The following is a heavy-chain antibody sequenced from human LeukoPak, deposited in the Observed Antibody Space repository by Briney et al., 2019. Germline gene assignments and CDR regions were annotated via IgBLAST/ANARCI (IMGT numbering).Heavy chain of an antibody. CDR1: GXXFSSXW. CDR3: ARRSGSGTYDS. D-gene: IGHD3-10*01. Sequence: CXXSGXXFSSXWIGWVRRMPGKGVEWMGIIYPGDSATRYSPSFQGQVTISTDKSINTAYLQWSSLKASDTAMYYCARRSGSGTYDSWGQGALVTVSS. J-gene: IGHJ4*02. CDR2: IYPGDSAT. V-gene: IGHV5-51*01.